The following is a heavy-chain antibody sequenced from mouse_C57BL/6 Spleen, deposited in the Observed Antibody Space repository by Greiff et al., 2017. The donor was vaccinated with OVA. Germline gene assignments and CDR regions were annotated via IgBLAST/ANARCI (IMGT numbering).Heavy chain of an antibody. Sequence: QVQLKQSGAELVMPGASVKLSCKASGYTFTSYWMHWVKQRPGQGLEWIGEIDPSDSYTNYNQKFKGKSTLTVDKSSSTAYMQLSSLTSEDSAVYYCARPYYYGSSYLYYFDYWGQGTTLTVSS. V-gene: IGHV1-69*01. CDR3: ARPYYYGSSYLYYFDY. D-gene: IGHD1-1*01. J-gene: IGHJ2*01. CDR2: IDPSDSYT. CDR1: GYTFTSYW.